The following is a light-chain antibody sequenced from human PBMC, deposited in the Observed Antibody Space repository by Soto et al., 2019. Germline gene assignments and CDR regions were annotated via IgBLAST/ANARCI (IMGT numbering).Light chain of an antibody. V-gene: IGKV3D-20*01. CDR2: DAS. Sequence: EIVLTQSPATLSLSPGERATLSCGASQTGSSNYLAWYQQKPGLAPRLLIYDASSRATGIPDRFSGSGSGTDFTLTISRLEPEDFAVYYCQQYGSSLITFGQGTRLEIK. J-gene: IGKJ5*01. CDR1: QTGSSNY. CDR3: QQYGSSLIT.